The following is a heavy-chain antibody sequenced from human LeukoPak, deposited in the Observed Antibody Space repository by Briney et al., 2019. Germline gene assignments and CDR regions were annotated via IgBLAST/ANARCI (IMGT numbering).Heavy chain of an antibody. D-gene: IGHD2-15*01. CDR1: GGSISNFY. Sequence: ETLSLTCTVSGGSISNFYWSWIRQSPGKGPEWIGYIHYSGSTNYNPSLKSRVTISVDTSKNQFSLKLSSVTAADTAVYYCATHPPRFCSGGTCSDYWGQGTLVTVSS. J-gene: IGHJ4*02. CDR3: ATHPPRFCSGGTCSDY. V-gene: IGHV4-59*01. CDR2: IHYSGST.